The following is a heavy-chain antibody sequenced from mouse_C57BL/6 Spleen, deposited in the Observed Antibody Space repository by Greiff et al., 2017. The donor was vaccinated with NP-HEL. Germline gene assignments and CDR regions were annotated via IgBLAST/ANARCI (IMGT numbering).Heavy chain of an antibody. J-gene: IGHJ2*01. CDR2: IDPSDSYT. CDR3: ASEDTAQATKGYFDY. CDR1: GYTFTSYW. Sequence: VQLQQPGAELVMPGASVKLSCKASGYTFTSYWMHWVKQRPGQGLEWIGEIDPSDSYTNYNQKFKGKSTLTVDKSSSTAYMQLSSLTSEDSAVYYCASEDTAQATKGYFDYWGQGTTLTVSS. D-gene: IGHD3-2*02. V-gene: IGHV1-69*01.